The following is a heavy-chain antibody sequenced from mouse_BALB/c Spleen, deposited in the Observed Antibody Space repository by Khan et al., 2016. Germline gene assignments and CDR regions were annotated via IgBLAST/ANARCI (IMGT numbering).Heavy chain of an antibody. Sequence: QVQLQQSGAELARPGASAKMSCKASGDTFTSYTIQWTKQRPGQGLEGIGYINPRGEYTDYNQTFKDKATLTTDKSSSTVYILLRGLTSEDSAVCFCAREHYGYSSFTYWGQGTLVPYSA. D-gene: IGHD1-2*01. CDR2: INPRGEYT. CDR3: AREHYGYSSFTY. CDR1: GDTFTSYT. V-gene: IGHV1-4*01. J-gene: IGHJ3*01.